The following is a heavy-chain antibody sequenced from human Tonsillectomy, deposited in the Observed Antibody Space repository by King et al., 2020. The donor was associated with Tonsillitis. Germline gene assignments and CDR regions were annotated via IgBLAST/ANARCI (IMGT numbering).Heavy chain of an antibody. CDR2: IDPSDSYT. CDR3: ARHYVELELDAFDF. V-gene: IGHV5-10-1*03. Sequence: VQLVESGAEVKMPGESLTISCKGSGYSFTNYWISWVRQMPGKGLEWMGRIDPSDSYTNYSPSFQGHVTISADKSGSTAYLQWSSLKASDTAIYYCARHYVELELDAFDFWGQGTVVTVSS. J-gene: IGHJ3*01. CDR1: GYSFTNYW. D-gene: IGHD1-7*01.